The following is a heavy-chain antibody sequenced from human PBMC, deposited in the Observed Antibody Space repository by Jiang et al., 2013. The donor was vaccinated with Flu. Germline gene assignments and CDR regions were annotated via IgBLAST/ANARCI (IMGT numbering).Heavy chain of an antibody. CDR1: GGSISSSNW. Sequence: GLVKPSGTLSLTCAVSGGSISSSNWWSWVRQPPGKGLEWIGEIYHSGSTNYNPSLKSRVTISVDKSKNQFSLKLSSVTAADTAVYYCARDGTYYYDSSGYYHAKMSFDPWGQGTLVTVSS. CDR3: ARDGTYYYDSSGYYHAKMSFDP. CDR2: IYHSGST. V-gene: IGHV4-4*02. D-gene: IGHD3-22*01. J-gene: IGHJ5*02.